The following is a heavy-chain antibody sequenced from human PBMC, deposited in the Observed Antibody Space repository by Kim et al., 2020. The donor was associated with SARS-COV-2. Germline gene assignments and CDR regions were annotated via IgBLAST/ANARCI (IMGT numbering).Heavy chain of an antibody. Sequence: SETLSLTCTVSGGSISSYYWSWIRQPPGKGLEWIGYIYYSGSTNYNPSLKSRVTISVDTSKNQFSLKLSSVTAADTAVYYCAGVGHLDSSGYYYFPYYYYGMDVWGQGTTVTVSS. J-gene: IGHJ6*02. CDR2: IYYSGST. V-gene: IGHV4-59*08. CDR1: GGSISSYY. CDR3: AGVGHLDSSGYYYFPYYYYGMDV. D-gene: IGHD3-22*01.